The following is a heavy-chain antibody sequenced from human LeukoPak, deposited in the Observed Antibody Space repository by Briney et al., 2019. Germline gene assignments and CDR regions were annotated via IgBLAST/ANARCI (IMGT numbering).Heavy chain of an antibody. CDR2: ISTTSSSI. D-gene: IGHD5-18*01. CDR3: ARDKGYSYGYVR. V-gene: IGHV3-48*04. CDR1: GLTLSRYS. Sequence: PGGSLRLSCAASGLTLSRYSMHWVRQAPGKGLEWVSYISTTSSSITYADSVKGRFTISRDNAKNSLYLQMNSLRAEDTAVYYCARDKGYSYGYVRWGQGTLVTVSS. J-gene: IGHJ4*02.